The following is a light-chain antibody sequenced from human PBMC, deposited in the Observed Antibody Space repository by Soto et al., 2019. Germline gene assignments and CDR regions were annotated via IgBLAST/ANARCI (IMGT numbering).Light chain of an antibody. J-gene: IGLJ2*01. Sequence: NFMLTQPHSVSESPGKTVTISCTGSSGSIGSDYVQWFQQRPGSAPTTVIFEDNQRPSGVSDRFSGSKSGTSASLAISGLRSEDEAEYFCATWDDSLSGVVFGGGTKLTVL. CDR2: EDN. V-gene: IGLV6-57*02. CDR3: ATWDDSLSGVV. CDR1: SGSIGSDY.